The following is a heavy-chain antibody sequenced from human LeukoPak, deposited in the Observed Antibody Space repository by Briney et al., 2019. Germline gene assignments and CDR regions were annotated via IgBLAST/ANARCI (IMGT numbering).Heavy chain of an antibody. V-gene: IGHV3-23*01. Sequence: GGSLRLSCAGSGFTFSSYAMNWVRQAPGRGLEWVSAISGSGGSTYYADSVKGRFTISRDNSKNTLYLQMNSLRAEDTAVYYCAKHSLSKYQLPSLDYWGQGTLVTVSS. D-gene: IGHD2-2*01. CDR1: GFTFSSYA. CDR3: AKHSLSKYQLPSLDY. CDR2: ISGSGGST. J-gene: IGHJ4*02.